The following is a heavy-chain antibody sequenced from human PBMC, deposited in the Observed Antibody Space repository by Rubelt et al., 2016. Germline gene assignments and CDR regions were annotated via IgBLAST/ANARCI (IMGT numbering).Heavy chain of an antibody. CDR2: IHYSGST. CDR3: ARISYSSGWYFDY. D-gene: IGHD6-19*01. J-gene: IGHJ4*02. Sequence: QVQLQESGPGLVKPSDTLSLTCAVSGYSISSSNWWGWIRQPPGKGLEWIGHIHYSGSTYYNPSRKSRVNMSVATSKNQFSLKLSSVTAVDTAVYYCARISYSSGWYFDYWGQGTRVTVSS. V-gene: IGHV4-28*01. CDR1: GYSISSSNW.